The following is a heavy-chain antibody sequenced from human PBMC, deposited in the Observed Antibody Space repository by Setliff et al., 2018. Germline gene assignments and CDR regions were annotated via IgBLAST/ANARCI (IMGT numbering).Heavy chain of an antibody. CDR1: GYTFNDYG. Sequence: GASVKVSCKTSGYTFNDYGITWVRQVPGQGLEWMGWISSYTGKTYYAEKLQGRVTLTTDTSTSTAYLELRSLTSDDTAVYYCSRLVRYCTQTSCQRASGDDYWGQGTLVTVSS. J-gene: IGHJ4*02. CDR3: SRLVRYCTQTSCQRASGDDY. V-gene: IGHV1-18*01. D-gene: IGHD2-2*01. CDR2: ISSYTGKT.